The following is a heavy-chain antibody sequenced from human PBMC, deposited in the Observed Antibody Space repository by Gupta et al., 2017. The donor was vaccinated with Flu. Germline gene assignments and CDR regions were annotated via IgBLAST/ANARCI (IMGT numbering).Heavy chain of an antibody. Sequence: GQGLEWMGRIIPILGIANYAQKFQGRVTITADKSTSTAYMELSSLRSEDTAVYYCARSVLVAGAFDIWGQGTMVTVSS. CDR3: ARSVLVAGAFDI. CDR2: IIPILGIA. J-gene: IGHJ3*02. V-gene: IGHV1-69*02. D-gene: IGHD2-8*02.